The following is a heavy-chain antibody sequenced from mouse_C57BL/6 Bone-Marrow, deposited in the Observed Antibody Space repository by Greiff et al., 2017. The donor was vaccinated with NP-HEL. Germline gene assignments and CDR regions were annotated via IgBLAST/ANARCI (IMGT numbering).Heavy chain of an antibody. CDR3: ARVYSNYRGWFAY. CDR2: IWGVGST. D-gene: IGHD2-5*01. Sequence: VKLVESGPGLVAPSQSLSITCTVSGFSLTSYGVDWVRQSPGKGLEWLGVIWGVGSTNYNSALKSRLSISKDNSKSQVFLKMNSLQTDDTAMYYCARVYSNYRGWFAYWGQGTLVTVSA. J-gene: IGHJ3*01. V-gene: IGHV2-6*01. CDR1: GFSLTSYG.